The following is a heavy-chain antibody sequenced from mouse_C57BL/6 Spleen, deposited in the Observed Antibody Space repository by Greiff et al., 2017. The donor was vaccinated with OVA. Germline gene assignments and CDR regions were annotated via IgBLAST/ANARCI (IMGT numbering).Heavy chain of an antibody. CDR2: INPSTGGT. CDR1: GYSFTGYY. J-gene: IGHJ3*01. CDR3: ASYYDYPPFAY. V-gene: IGHV1-42*01. D-gene: IGHD2-4*01. Sequence: VQLQQSGPELVKPGASVKISCKASGYSFTGYYMNWVKQSPEKSLEWIGEINPSTGGTTYNQKFKAKATLTVDKSSSTAYMQLKSLTSEDSAVYYCASYYDYPPFAYWGQGTLVTVSA.